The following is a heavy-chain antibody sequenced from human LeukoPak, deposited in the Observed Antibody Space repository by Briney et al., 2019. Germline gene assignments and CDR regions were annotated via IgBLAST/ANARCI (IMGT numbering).Heavy chain of an antibody. V-gene: IGHV3-48*01. CDR3: ARDPWGYIAVADY. CDR2: ISSSSSTI. D-gene: IGHD6-19*01. J-gene: IGHJ4*02. CDR1: GFTFSSYS. Sequence: GGSLRLSRAASGFTFSSYSMNWVRQAPGKGLEWVSYISSSSSTIYYADSVKGRFTISRDNAKNSLYLQMNSLRAEDTAVYYCARDPWGYIAVADYWGQGTLATVSS.